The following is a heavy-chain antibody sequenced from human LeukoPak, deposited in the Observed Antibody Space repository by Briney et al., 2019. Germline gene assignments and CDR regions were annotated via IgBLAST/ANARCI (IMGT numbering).Heavy chain of an antibody. CDR3: ARGVTAVVG. V-gene: IGHV3-7*01. Sequence: PGGSLRLSCVASGFSFSSCWMSWVRQAPGKGLEGVANIKQDGSEKYYMDSVKGRFTISRDNAKNSLYLQMNSLRVEDTAVYYCARGVTAVVGWGQGTLVTVSS. D-gene: IGHD2-15*01. CDR2: IKQDGSEK. J-gene: IGHJ4*02. CDR1: GFSFSSCW.